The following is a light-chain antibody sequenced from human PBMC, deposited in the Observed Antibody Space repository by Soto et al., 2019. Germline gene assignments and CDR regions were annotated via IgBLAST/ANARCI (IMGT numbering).Light chain of an antibody. V-gene: IGLV1-40*01. Sequence: QLVLTQPPSVSGAPGQRVTISCTGSSSNIGAGYDVHWYQQLPGTAPKLLIYGNSNRPSGVPDRFSGSKSGTSASLAITGLQAEDEAEYYCQSYDSSLSGSVVFGGGTKLTVL. J-gene: IGLJ2*01. CDR2: GNS. CDR3: QSYDSSLSGSVV. CDR1: SSNIGAGYD.